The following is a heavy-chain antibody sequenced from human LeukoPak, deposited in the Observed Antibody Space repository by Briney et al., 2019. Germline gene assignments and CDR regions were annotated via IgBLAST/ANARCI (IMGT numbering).Heavy chain of an antibody. CDR1: GDSVSSNSAA. CDR3: ARVAYSGYDGEGNFDY. V-gene: IGHV6-1*01. Sequence: SQTLSLTCAISGDSVSSNSAAWNWIRQSPSRGLEWLGRTYYRSKWYNDYAVSVKSRITINPDTSKNQFSLQLNSVTPEDTAVYYCARVAYSGYDGEGNFDYWGQGTLVTVSS. J-gene: IGHJ4*02. CDR2: TYYRSKWYN. D-gene: IGHD5-12*01.